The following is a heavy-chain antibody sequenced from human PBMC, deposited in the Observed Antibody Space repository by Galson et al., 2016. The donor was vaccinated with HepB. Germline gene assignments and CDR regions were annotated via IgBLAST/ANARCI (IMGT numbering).Heavy chain of an antibody. CDR2: IYYSGST. Sequence: YYWSWIRQHPGKGLEWIGYIYYSGSTYYNRSLKSRVTISVDTSKNQFSLKLSSVTAADTAVYYCAYTYYYDSSGYSPFDNWGQGTLVTVSS. D-gene: IGHD3-22*01. CDR1: YY. V-gene: IGHV4-31*02. CDR3: AYTYYYDSSGYSPFDN. J-gene: IGHJ4*02.